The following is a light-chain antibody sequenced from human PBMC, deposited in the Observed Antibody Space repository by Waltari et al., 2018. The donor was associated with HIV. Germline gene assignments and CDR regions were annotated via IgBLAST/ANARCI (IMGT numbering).Light chain of an antibody. CDR1: DVGYYHL. J-gene: IGLJ1*01. CDR3: CSYAGSRTLV. V-gene: IGLV2-23*02. CDR2: EVS. Sequence: QSALTQPASVSGSPGQSITLSCPGTDVGYYHLVSWYQHHPGKVSKLILYEVSKRPAGVSNRFSGSKSGDMASLTISGLQAEDEAEYHCCSYAGSRTLVFGTGTTVTVL.